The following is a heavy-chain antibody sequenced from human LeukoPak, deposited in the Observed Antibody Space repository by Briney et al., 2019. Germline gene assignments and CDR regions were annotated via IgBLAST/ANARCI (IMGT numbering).Heavy chain of an antibody. D-gene: IGHD5-18*01. Sequence: GGSLRLSCAASGVTVSSNYMSWVRQAPGKGLEWVSVIYSGGSTYYADSVKGRFTISRDNSKNTLYLQMNSLRAEDTAVYYCARDLVLSGYSYGLDYWGQGTLVTVSS. V-gene: IGHV3-53*01. CDR1: GVTVSSNY. CDR3: ARDLVLSGYSYGLDY. J-gene: IGHJ4*02. CDR2: IYSGGST.